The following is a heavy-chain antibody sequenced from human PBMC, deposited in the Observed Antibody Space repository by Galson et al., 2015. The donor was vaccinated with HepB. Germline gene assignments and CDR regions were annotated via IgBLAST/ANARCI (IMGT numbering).Heavy chain of an antibody. V-gene: IGHV3-23*01. CDR2: IRDSGGST. Sequence: SLRLSCAVSGFTFSSYAMNWVRQAPGKGLEWVSGIRDSGGSTFYADSVKGRFTVSRDNSENTLFLQMDNLKADDTAIYYCARDGRGSPYYFDFWGQGILVTVSS. D-gene: IGHD3-10*01. CDR3: ARDGRGSPYYFDF. J-gene: IGHJ4*02. CDR1: GFTFSSYA.